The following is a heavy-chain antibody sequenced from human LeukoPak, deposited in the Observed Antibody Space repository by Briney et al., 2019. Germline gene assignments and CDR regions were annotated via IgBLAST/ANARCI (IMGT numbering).Heavy chain of an antibody. CDR1: GGSISSGGYS. Sequence: SETLSLTCAVSGGSISSGGYSWSWVRRPPGEGLEWVGYTYHSGTTYYNPSLQSRVTISLDRSKNQFSLKLSSMTAADTAVYYCASGNTGYDRDAFDIWGQGTMVTVSS. V-gene: IGHV4-30-2*01. CDR2: TYHSGTT. CDR3: ASGNTGYDRDAFDI. J-gene: IGHJ3*02. D-gene: IGHD5-12*01.